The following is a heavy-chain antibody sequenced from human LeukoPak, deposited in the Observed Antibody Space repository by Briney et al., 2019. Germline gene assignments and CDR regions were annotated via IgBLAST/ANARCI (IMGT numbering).Heavy chain of an antibody. D-gene: IGHD6-19*01. CDR1: GFTFSNYE. CDR3: ARDTESSGWTPYYYMDV. CDR2: ISGSGYTI. J-gene: IGHJ6*03. Sequence: GGSLRLSCAASGFTFSNYEMNWVRQAPGKGLEWLSFISGSGYTIYYADSVKGRFTISRDNSKNTLYLQMNSLRAEDTAVYYCARDTESSGWTPYYYMDVWGKGTTVTVSS. V-gene: IGHV3-48*03.